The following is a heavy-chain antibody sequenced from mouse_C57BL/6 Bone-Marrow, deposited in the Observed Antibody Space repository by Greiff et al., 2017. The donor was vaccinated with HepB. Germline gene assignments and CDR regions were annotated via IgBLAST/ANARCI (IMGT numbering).Heavy chain of an antibody. D-gene: IGHD1-1*01. CDR3: ARCLYGSSDYYAMDY. CDR1: GYTFTSYW. Sequence: QVQLQQPGTELVKPGASVKLSCKASGYTFTSYWMHWVKQRPGQGLEWIGNINPSNGGTNYNEKFKSKATLTVDKSSSTAYMKLSSLTSEDSAVYYCARCLYGSSDYYAMDYWGQGTSVTVSS. V-gene: IGHV1-53*01. J-gene: IGHJ4*01. CDR2: INPSNGGT.